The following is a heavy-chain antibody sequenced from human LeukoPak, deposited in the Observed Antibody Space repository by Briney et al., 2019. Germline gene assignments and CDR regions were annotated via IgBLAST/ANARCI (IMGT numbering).Heavy chain of an antibody. V-gene: IGHV4-39*07. CDR1: GGSISSSSYY. CDR2: IYYSGST. Sequence: SETLSLTCTVSGGSISSSSYYWGWIRQPPWKGLEWIGSIYYSGSTYYNPSLKSRVTISVDTSKNQFSLKLSSVTAADTAVYYCARLRGATVAHNWFDPWGQGTLVTVSS. J-gene: IGHJ5*02. D-gene: IGHD6-19*01. CDR3: ARLRGATVAHNWFDP.